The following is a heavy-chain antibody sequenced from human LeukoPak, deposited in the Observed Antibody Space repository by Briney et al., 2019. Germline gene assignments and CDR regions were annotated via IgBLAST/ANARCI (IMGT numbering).Heavy chain of an antibody. J-gene: IGHJ4*02. CDR2: IYYSGST. CDR3: ARIDTVVLPSTMFDY. Sequence: SETLSLTCTVSGGSISSYYWSWIRQPPGKGLEWIGYIYYSGSTNYNPSLKSRVTISVDTSRNQFSLKLSSVTAADTALYYCARIDTVVLPSTMFDYWGQGTLVTVSS. D-gene: IGHD2-2*01. CDR1: GGSISSYY. V-gene: IGHV4-59*08.